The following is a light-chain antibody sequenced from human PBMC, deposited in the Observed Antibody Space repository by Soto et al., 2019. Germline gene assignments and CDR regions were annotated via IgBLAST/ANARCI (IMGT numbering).Light chain of an antibody. CDR2: DNS. Sequence: QSALTQPPSVSGAPGQRVTISCTGSSSNIGAGHDVHWYQQLPVTAPKLPIFDNSRRPSGVPDRFSGSKSGTSASLAITGLQAEDEADYYCQSYDSSLSGYVFGTGTKVTVL. J-gene: IGLJ1*01. V-gene: IGLV1-40*01. CDR3: QSYDSSLSGYV. CDR1: SSNIGAGHD.